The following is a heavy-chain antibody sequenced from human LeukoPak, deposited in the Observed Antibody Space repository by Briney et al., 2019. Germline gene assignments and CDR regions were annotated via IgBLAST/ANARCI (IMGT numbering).Heavy chain of an antibody. J-gene: IGHJ4*02. D-gene: IGHD2-15*01. CDR1: GGSFSGYY. CDR3: ARGRDIVVVVAAAHPYYFDY. Sequence: SETLSLTCAVYGGSFSGYYWSWIRQPPGKGLEWIGEINHSGSTNYNPSLKSRVTISVDTSKNQFSLKLSSVTAEDTAVYYCARGRDIVVVVAAAHPYYFDYWGQGTLVTVSS. CDR2: INHSGST. V-gene: IGHV4-34*01.